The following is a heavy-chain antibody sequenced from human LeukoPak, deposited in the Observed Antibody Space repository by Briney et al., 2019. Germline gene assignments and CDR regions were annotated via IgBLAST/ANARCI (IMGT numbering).Heavy chain of an antibody. CDR1: GGSISSHY. D-gene: IGHD5-18*01. CDR3: ARNTQLGYYYYGMDV. J-gene: IGHJ6*02. CDR2: IYYSGST. V-gene: IGHV4-59*11. Sequence: SETLSLTCTVSGGSISSHYWSWIRQPPGKGLEWIGYIYYSGSTNYNPSLKSRVTISVDTSKNQFSLKLSSVTAADTAVYYCARNTQLGYYYYGMDVWGQGTTVTVSS.